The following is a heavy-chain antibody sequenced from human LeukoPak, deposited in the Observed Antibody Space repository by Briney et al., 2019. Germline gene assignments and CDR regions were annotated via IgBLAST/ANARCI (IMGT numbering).Heavy chain of an antibody. CDR3: ATITPSSGWYNAFDI. Sequence: ASVKVSCKTSGYTFCGYYMHWVRQAPGQGLEWMGWINPNNGATNYVQKFQGRITMTRDTSIRTVYLELSWLSSDDTALYYCATITPSSGWYNAFDIWGQGTMVTVSS. D-gene: IGHD6-19*01. V-gene: IGHV1-2*02. CDR1: GYTFCGYY. CDR2: INPNNGAT. J-gene: IGHJ3*02.